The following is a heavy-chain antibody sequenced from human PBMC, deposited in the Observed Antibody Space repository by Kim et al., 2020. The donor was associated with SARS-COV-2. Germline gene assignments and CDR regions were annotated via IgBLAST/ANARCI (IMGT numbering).Heavy chain of an antibody. D-gene: IGHD3-22*01. CDR2: IYYSGST. J-gene: IGHJ4*02. V-gene: IGHV4-59*01. CDR1: GGSISSYY. CDR3: ARDFDYDSSGYMSRVFDY. Sequence: SETLSLTCTVSGGSISSYYWSWIRQPPGKGLEWIGYIYYSGSTNYNPSLKSRVTISVDTSKNQFSLKLSSVTAADTAVYYCARDFDYDSSGYMSRVFDYWGQGTLVTVSS.